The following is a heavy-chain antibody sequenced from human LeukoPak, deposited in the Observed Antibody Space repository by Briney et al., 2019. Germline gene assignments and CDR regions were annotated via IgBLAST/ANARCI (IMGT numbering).Heavy chain of an antibody. CDR1: GFTFSNYA. D-gene: IGHD3-10*01. V-gene: IGHV3-30*04. Sequence: PGGSLRLSCAASGFTFSNYAMHWVRQAPGKGLEWVAIISYDGSNKYYADPVKGRFTISRDNSKNTLYLQMNSLRADATAVYDCARGRSGSHHFDSWGQGTLVTVPS. CDR2: ISYDGSNK. CDR3: ARGRSGSHHFDS. J-gene: IGHJ4*02.